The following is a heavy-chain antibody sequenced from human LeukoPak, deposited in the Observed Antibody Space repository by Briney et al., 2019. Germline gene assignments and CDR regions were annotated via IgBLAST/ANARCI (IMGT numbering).Heavy chain of an antibody. J-gene: IGHJ6*03. V-gene: IGHV4-34*01. Sequence: SETLSLTCADYGWTFTNYYWTWIRQSPGKGLEWIGEISHSGSTNYNPSLKSPVTISLDTSTTQFSLTVRSVTATDTALYYCSREGRDYHDNLTVNPQRYYYYYMVVSGNGRTVTVSS. CDR2: ISHSGST. CDR3: SREGRDYHDNLTVNPQRYYYYYMVV. CDR1: GWTFTNYY. D-gene: IGHD3-9*01.